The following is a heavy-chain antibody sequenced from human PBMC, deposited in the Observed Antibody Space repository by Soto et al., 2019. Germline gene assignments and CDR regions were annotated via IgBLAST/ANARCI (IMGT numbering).Heavy chain of an antibody. CDR3: ARAPHYYDSSGYPDY. V-gene: IGHV4-59*01. D-gene: IGHD3-22*01. CDR2: IYYSGST. CDR1: GGSISSYY. J-gene: IGHJ4*02. Sequence: SETLSLTCTVSGGSISSYYWSWIRQPPGKGLEWIGYIYYSGSTNYNPSLKSRVTISVDTSKNQFSLKLSSVTAADTAVYYCARAPHYYDSSGYPDYWGQGTLVTVSS.